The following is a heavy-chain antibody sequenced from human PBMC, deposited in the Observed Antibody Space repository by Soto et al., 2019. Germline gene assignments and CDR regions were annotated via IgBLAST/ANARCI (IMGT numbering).Heavy chain of an antibody. CDR3: ARRPFVVVPAAHSWFDP. D-gene: IGHD2-2*01. J-gene: IGHJ5*02. Sequence: SETLSLTCTVSGGSISSGGYYWSWIRQHPGKGLEWIGYIYYSGSTYYNPSLKSRVTISVDTSKNQFSLKLSSVTAADTTVYYCARRPFVVVPAAHSWFDPWGQGTLVTVSS. CDR1: GGSISSGGYY. V-gene: IGHV4-31*03. CDR2: IYYSGST.